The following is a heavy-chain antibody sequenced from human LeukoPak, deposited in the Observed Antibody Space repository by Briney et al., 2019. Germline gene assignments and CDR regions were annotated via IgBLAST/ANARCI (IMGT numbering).Heavy chain of an antibody. V-gene: IGHV1-8*01. J-gene: IGHJ4*02. Sequence: ASVTVSCTASGYTFTSYDINWVRQATGQGLEWMGWMNPNSGNTGYAQKFQGRATMTRNTSISTAYMELSSLRSEDTAVYYCARSWADYGASLIDYWGQGTLVTVSS. D-gene: IGHD4-17*01. CDR1: GYTFTSYD. CDR3: ARSWADYGASLIDY. CDR2: MNPNSGNT.